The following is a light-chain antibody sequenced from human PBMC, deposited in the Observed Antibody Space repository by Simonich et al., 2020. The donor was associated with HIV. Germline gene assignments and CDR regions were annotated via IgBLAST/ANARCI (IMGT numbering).Light chain of an antibody. CDR1: TGAVTSGHY. CDR3: LLSYSDVRM. J-gene: IGLJ3*02. CDR2: DTS. Sequence: QAVVTQEPSLTVSPGGTVTLTCGSSTGAVTSGHYPYWFQQKPGQAPRTRIFDTSNKRSRTPARFSGSLLGGKAALTLSCAQPEDEAEYYCLLSYSDVRMFGGGTKLTVL. V-gene: IGLV7-46*01.